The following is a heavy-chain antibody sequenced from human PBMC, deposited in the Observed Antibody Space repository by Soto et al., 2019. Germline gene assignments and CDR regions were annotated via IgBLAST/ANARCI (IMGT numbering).Heavy chain of an antibody. CDR2: ISGSGGST. CDR1: GFTPSSYG. CDR3: AKGAYYHGSGSYFPFDY. V-gene: IGHV3-23*01. J-gene: IGHJ4*02. Sequence: GGSLRLSCAASGFTPSSYGMSWVRQAPGKGLEWVSAISGSGGSTYYADSVKGRFTISRDNSKSTLYLQMNSLRAEDTAVYYCAKGAYYHGSGSYFPFDYWGQGTLVTVSS. D-gene: IGHD3-10*01.